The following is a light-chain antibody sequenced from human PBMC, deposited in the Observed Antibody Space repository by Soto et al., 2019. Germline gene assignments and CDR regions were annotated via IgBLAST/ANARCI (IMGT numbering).Light chain of an antibody. Sequence: QSVLTQPRSVSGSPGQSVTLSCTGTSSDVGGYNYVSWYQHLPGAAPKLLIYTNHQRPSGVPDRFSGSKSGTSASLAISGLRSEDEAIFYCAAWDDSLNAVVFGGGTKLTVL. CDR2: TNH. J-gene: IGLJ2*01. CDR3: AAWDDSLNAVV. CDR1: SSDVGGYNY. V-gene: IGLV2-11*01.